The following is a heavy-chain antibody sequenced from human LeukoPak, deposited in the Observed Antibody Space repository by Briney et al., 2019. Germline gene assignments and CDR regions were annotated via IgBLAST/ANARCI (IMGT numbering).Heavy chain of an antibody. V-gene: IGHV5-51*01. CDR3: ARSPVWGYCSGGSCYPFDY. CDR2: IQPADSDI. CDR1: GNSLTSYW. D-gene: IGHD2-15*01. J-gene: IGHJ4*02. Sequence: GESLKISCKASGNSLTSYWIGWVRQMPGKGLEWMGIIQPADSDIKYSPAFQGHVTISADKSITTAYLQWSSLKASDTAMYYCARSPVWGYCSGGSCYPFDYWGQGTLVTVSS.